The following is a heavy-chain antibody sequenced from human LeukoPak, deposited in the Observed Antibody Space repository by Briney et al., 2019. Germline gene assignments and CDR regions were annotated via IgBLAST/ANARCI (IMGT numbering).Heavy chain of an antibody. CDR1: GGSISSSSYY. J-gene: IGHJ4*02. CDR2: IYYSGST. V-gene: IGHV4-39*01. D-gene: IGHD5-18*01. CDR3: ARRTPGYSYGYADY. Sequence: PSETLSLTCTASGGSISSSSYYWGWLRQPPGKGREWIGSIYYSGSTYYNPSLKSRVTISVDTSKNQFPLKLSSVTAADTAVYYCARRTPGYSYGYADYWGQGTLDTVSS.